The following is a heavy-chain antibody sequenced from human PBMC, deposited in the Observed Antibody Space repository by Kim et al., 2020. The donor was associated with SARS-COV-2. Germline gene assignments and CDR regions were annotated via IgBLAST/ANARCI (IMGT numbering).Heavy chain of an antibody. V-gene: IGHV3-23*03. D-gene: IGHD6-13*01. Sequence: SWKGQFTISRDNAKNTLYLQMNSLRAEDTAVYYCAKDELAAAGMLDYWGQGTLVTVSS. J-gene: IGHJ4*02. CDR3: AKDELAAAGMLDY.